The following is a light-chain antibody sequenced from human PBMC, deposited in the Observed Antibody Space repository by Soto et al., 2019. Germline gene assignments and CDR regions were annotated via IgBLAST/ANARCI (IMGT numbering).Light chain of an antibody. CDR1: QRVTNNY. CDR3: QQYGTSSIT. CDR2: GPS. V-gene: IGKV3-20*01. Sequence: EIVLTQSPGTLSLSPGERATLSCRASQRVTNNYLAWYQQQPGPAPTLLIYGPSTRATDIPDRVRGSGSGTDFTLTISGLEPEDFAVYSCQQYGTSSITFGQGTRLEIK. J-gene: IGKJ5*01.